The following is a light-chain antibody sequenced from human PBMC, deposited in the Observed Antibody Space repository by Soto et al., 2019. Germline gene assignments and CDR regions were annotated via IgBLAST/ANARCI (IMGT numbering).Light chain of an antibody. J-gene: IGKJ1*01. V-gene: IGKV3-20*01. Sequence: EIVLTQSPGTLSLSPGQRATLSCRASQSIGSDSLAWYQQKPGQAPRLLIYDTSTRATGIPDRFGGSGSGTDFTLTISRLEXXXXAVYSCQQSGSSLWTFGQGTKVEIK. CDR3: QQSGSSLWT. CDR1: QSIGSDS. CDR2: DTS.